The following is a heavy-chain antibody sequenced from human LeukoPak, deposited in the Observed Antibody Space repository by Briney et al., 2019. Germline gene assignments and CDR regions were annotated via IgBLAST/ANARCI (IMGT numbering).Heavy chain of an antibody. CDR2: IYHSGST. Sequence: SETLSLTCAVSGGSISSGGYSWSWIRQPPGKGLEWIGYIYHSGSTYYNPSLKSRVTISVDRSKNQFSLKLSSVTAADTAGYYSARPSIAARRATAFDIWGQETLVTPSP. CDR1: GGSISSGGYS. V-gene: IGHV4-30-2*01. J-gene: IGHJ3*02. D-gene: IGHD6-6*01. CDR3: ARPSIAARRATAFDI.